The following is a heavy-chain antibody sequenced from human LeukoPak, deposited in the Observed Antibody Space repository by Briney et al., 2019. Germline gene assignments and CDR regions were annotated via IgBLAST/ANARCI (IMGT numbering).Heavy chain of an antibody. J-gene: IGHJ1*01. Sequence: ASVKVSCKASGGTFSSYAISWVRQAPGQGLEWMGGIIPIFGTASYAQKFQGRVTITADESTSTAYMELSSLRSEDTAVYYCARDLGSGSYQRHAEYFQHWGQGTLVTVSS. CDR3: ARDLGSGSYQRHAEYFQH. D-gene: IGHD1-26*01. CDR1: GGTFSSYA. V-gene: IGHV1-69*13. CDR2: IIPIFGTA.